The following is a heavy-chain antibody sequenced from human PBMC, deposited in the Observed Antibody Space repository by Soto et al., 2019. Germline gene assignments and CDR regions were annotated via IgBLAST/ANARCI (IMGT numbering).Heavy chain of an antibody. V-gene: IGHV3-48*01. J-gene: IGHJ3*02. Sequence: GGSLRLSCVASGFSFSNYNMNWVRQAPGKGLEWVSYITDSSDTVHYADSVRGRFTISRDNSNDMLYLQMNSLRAEDTAVYYCARRYGTNPGAFDIWGQGTMVTVSS. CDR2: ITDSSDTV. D-gene: IGHD2-15*01. CDR1: GFSFSNYN. CDR3: ARRYGTNPGAFDI.